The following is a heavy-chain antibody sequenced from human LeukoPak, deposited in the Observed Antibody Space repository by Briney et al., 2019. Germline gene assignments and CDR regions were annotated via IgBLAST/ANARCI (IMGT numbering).Heavy chain of an antibody. CDR3: ARSPVPAARGHNLFDP. Sequence: PSETLSLTCAVYGGPFSGYYWSWIRQPPGKGLEWIGEINHSGSTNYNPSLKSRVTTSVDTSKNQFSLKLSSVTAADTAVYYCARSPVPAARGHNLFDPWGQGTLVTVSS. CDR2: INHSGST. CDR1: GGPFSGYY. D-gene: IGHD2-2*01. V-gene: IGHV4-34*01. J-gene: IGHJ5*02.